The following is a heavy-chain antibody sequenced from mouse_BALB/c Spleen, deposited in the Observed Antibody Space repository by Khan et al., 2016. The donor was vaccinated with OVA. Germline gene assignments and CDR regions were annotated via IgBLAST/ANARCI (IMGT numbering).Heavy chain of an antibody. Sequence: QVQLKESGPELVKPGASVKMSCKASGYTFTTYWMHWVKQRPGQGLEWIGYINPTSGYTDYNEKFKDRATLSADKSSSTAYMQLSSLTSEDSAVYYCTRDRIDYWGQGTTLTVSS. CDR3: TRDRIDY. CDR1: GYTFTTYW. CDR2: INPTSGYT. J-gene: IGHJ2*01. V-gene: IGHV1S26*01.